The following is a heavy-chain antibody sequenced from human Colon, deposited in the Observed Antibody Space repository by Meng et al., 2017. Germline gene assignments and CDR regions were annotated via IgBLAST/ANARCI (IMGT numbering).Heavy chain of an antibody. CDR3: ARVRDCSTVSCESGIDP. Sequence: GVFMTAGILSRTRSVSGGVYNTTDWWGWIHQPPGKGLEWIGEIYHTVSNNYNPSLNSRVTITVDKSKNQLSLRLNSVTAADTALYYCARVRDCSTVSCESGIDPWGQGTLVTVSS. J-gene: IGHJ5*02. CDR1: GGVYNTTDW. CDR2: IYHTVSN. V-gene: IGHV4-4*02. D-gene: IGHD2-15*01.